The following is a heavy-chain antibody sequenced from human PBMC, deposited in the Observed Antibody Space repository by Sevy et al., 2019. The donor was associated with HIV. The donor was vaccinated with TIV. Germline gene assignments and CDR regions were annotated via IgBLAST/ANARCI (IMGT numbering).Heavy chain of an antibody. V-gene: IGHV4-34*01. Sequence: SETLSLTCAVYGGSFSGYYWSWIRQPPGKGLEWIEEINHSGSTNYNPSLKSRVTISVDTSKNQFSLKLSSVTAADTAVYYCARAKYGSGRAFDIWGQGTMVTVSS. D-gene: IGHD3-10*01. CDR1: GGSFSGYY. CDR3: ARAKYGSGRAFDI. CDR2: INHSGST. J-gene: IGHJ3*02.